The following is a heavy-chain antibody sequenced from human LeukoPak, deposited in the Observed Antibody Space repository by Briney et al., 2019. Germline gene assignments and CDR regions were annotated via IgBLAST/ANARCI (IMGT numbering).Heavy chain of an antibody. CDR2: IYPGDSDT. J-gene: IGHJ1*01. CDR3: ARRVAYCGGDCYEH. V-gene: IGHV5-51*01. Sequence: GESLKISCKASGYSFSKYWIGWVRQMPGKGLEWMGIIYPGDSDTRYGPSFQGQVTISADKSITTAYLQWSSLKASDTAMYYCARRVAYCGGDCYEHWGQGTLVTVSS. D-gene: IGHD2-21*02. CDR1: GYSFSKYW.